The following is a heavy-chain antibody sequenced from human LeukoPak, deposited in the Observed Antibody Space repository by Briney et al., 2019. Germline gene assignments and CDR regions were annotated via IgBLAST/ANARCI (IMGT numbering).Heavy chain of an antibody. D-gene: IGHD1-26*01. CDR2: ISWNSGSI. Sequence: QAGGSLRLSCAASGFTFDDYAMHWVRQAPGKGLEWVSGISWNSGSIGYADSVKGRFTISRDNAKNSLYLQMNSLRAEDMALYYCARDLGATGIDYWGQGTLVTVSS. CDR1: GFTFDDYA. CDR3: ARDLGATGIDY. V-gene: IGHV3-9*03. J-gene: IGHJ4*02.